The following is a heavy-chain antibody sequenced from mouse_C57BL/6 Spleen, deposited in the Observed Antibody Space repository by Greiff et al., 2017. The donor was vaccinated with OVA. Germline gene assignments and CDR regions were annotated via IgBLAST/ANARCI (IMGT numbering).Heavy chain of an antibody. V-gene: IGHV5-4*03. CDR2: ISAGGSYT. CDR3: ARVYDYEGYAMDY. J-gene: IGHJ4*01. D-gene: IGHD2-4*01. Sequence: EVKLQESGGGLVKPGGSLKLSCAASGFTFSSYAMSWVRQTPEKRLEWVATISAGGSYTYYPANVKGRFTIPRDNAKNKLYLQMSHLKSEATAMYYCARVYDYEGYAMDYWGQGTSVTVSS. CDR1: GFTFSSYA.